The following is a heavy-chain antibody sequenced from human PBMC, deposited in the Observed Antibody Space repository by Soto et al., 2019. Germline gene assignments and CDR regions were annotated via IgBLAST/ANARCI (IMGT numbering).Heavy chain of an antibody. J-gene: IGHJ4*02. D-gene: IGHD1-1*01. CDR1: GFTFSNAW. CDR3: TTDFLMERTVGNSPGFDY. V-gene: IGHV3-15*01. Sequence: EVQLVESGGGLVKPGGSLRLSCAASGFTFSNAWMSWVRQAPGKGLEWVGRIKSKTDGGTTDYAAPVKGRFTISRDDSKNTLYLQMNSLKTEDTAVYYCTTDFLMERTVGNSPGFDYWGQGTLVTVSS. CDR2: IKSKTDGGTT.